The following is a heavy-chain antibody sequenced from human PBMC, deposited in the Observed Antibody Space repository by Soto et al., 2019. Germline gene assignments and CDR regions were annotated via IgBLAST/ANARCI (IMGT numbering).Heavy chain of an antibody. D-gene: IGHD3-22*01. CDR1: GGSISSGDYY. J-gene: IGHJ4*02. V-gene: IGHV4-30-4*02. Sequence: SETLSLTCTVSGGSISSGDYYWSWIRQPPGKGLEWIGYIYHSGSTYYNPSLKSRVTISVDTSKSQVVLTMTNMDPVDTATYYCARIREYYYDSSGYYPYYFDYWGQGTLVTVSS. CDR2: IYHSGST. CDR3: ARIREYYYDSSGYYPYYFDY.